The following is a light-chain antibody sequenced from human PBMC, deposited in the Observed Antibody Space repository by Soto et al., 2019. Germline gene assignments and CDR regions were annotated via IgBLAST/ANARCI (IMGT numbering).Light chain of an antibody. CDR3: HQNYRATPWT. V-gene: IGKV1-39*01. CDR1: QSISRY. J-gene: IGKJ5*01. Sequence: DVQMTQSPSSLSGSVGDRITITCRASQSISRYLNWYQHKPGKAPKLLINAASSLERGVPSRFSGGGSGTDFTLNISSLQPDDFATYYCHQNYRATPWTFGQGTRLEIK. CDR2: AAS.